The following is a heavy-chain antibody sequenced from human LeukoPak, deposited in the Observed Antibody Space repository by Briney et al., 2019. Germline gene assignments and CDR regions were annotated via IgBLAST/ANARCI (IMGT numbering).Heavy chain of an antibody. V-gene: IGHV1-18*01. D-gene: IGHD2-15*01. CDR1: GYTFTSYG. Sequence: ASVKVSCKASGYTFTSYGISWVRQAPGQGLDWMGWISAYNGNTNYAQKLKGRVTMTTDTSTSTAYMELRSLRSDDTAVYYCASGHCSGGSCLDAFDIWGQGTMVTVSS. J-gene: IGHJ3*02. CDR2: ISAYNGNT. CDR3: ASGHCSGGSCLDAFDI.